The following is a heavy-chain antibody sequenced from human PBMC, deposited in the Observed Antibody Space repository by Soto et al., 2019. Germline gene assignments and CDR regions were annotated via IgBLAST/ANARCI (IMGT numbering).Heavy chain of an antibody. J-gene: IGHJ4*02. Sequence: QVQLVESGGGVVQPGRSLRLSCAASGFTFSSYGMHWVLQAPGKGLECVAVISYDGSNKYYADSVKGRFTISRDNSKNTLYLQMNSLRAEDTGVYYCAKDSVGAMEYWGQGTLVTVSS. CDR3: AKDSVGAMEY. CDR2: ISYDGSNK. D-gene: IGHD1-26*01. CDR1: GFTFSSYG. V-gene: IGHV3-30*18.